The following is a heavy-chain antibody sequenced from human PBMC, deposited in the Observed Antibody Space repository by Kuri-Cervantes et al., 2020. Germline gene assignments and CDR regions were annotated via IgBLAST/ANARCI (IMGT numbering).Heavy chain of an antibody. Sequence: SLKISCAASGFTFDDYAMHWVRQAPGKGPEWVSGISWNSGSIGYADSVKGRFTISRDNAKNSLYLQMNSLRAEDTAVYYCARHSSYGGYDVFIDFWGQGTLVTVSS. CDR3: ARHSSYGGYDVFIDF. CDR1: GFTFDDYA. V-gene: IGHV3-9*01. D-gene: IGHD5-12*01. J-gene: IGHJ4*02. CDR2: ISWNSGSI.